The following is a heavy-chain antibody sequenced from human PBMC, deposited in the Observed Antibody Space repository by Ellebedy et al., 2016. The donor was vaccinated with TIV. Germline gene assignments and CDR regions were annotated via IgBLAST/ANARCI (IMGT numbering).Heavy chain of an antibody. CDR3: VKVVSGSGWSLDS. Sequence: PGGSLRLSCVTSGFTLSNDGMHWVRQAPGKGLQWVAFIRYDGTKKFYADSVEGRFTISRDNSENTVHLQMDSLRAEDPALYYCVKVVSGSGWSLDSWGLGTLVTVSS. D-gene: IGHD6-19*01. CDR1: GFTLSNDG. V-gene: IGHV3-30*02. J-gene: IGHJ4*02. CDR2: IRYDGTKK.